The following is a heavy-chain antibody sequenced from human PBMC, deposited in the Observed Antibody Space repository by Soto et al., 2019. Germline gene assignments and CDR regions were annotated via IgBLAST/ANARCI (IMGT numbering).Heavy chain of an antibody. CDR2: IYYSGST. CDR1: GGSISSGGYY. D-gene: IGHD3-22*01. CDR3: ARDGPYYDSSGYYSDYYYYGMDV. J-gene: IGHJ6*02. V-gene: IGHV4-31*03. Sequence: QVQLQESGPGLVKPSQTLSLTCTVSGGSISSGGYYWSWIRQHPGKGLEWIGYIYYSGSTYYNPSLKSRVTIAVDTSKTQFTLKLSSVTAADTAVYYCARDGPYYDSSGYYSDYYYYGMDVWGQGTTVTVSS.